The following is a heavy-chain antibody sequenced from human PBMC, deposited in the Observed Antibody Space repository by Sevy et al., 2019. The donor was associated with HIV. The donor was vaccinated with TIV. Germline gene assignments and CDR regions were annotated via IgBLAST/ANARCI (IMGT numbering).Heavy chain of an antibody. D-gene: IGHD1-26*01. Sequence: GGYLRLSCAVSGFTLSNYWMSWVRQAPGKGLEWVANIDQDGSDRYYVDSVKDRFTISRDNAKNSLYLQMNSLRAEDTTAYYCARDLFSGSYYENYWGQGTLVTVSS. CDR2: IDQDGSDR. CDR3: ARDLFSGSYYENY. V-gene: IGHV3-7*01. J-gene: IGHJ4*02. CDR1: GFTLSNYW.